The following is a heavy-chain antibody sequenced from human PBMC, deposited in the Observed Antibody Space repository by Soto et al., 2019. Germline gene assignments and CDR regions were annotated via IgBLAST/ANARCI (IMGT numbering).Heavy chain of an antibody. V-gene: IGHV3-30*03. J-gene: IGHJ4*02. CDR2: ISYDGSLQ. Sequence: QAQLVESGGGVVQPGRSLRLSCAASGFAFSSYGMHWVRQAPGTGLEWVAVISYDGSLQHYADSVKGRFTISRDNSKNMRLLQMSSLRAEETAVYYCVSDRGYGHASVPYSWGQGTLVSVSS. D-gene: IGHD5-18*01. CDR3: VSDRGYGHASVPYS. CDR1: GFAFSSYG.